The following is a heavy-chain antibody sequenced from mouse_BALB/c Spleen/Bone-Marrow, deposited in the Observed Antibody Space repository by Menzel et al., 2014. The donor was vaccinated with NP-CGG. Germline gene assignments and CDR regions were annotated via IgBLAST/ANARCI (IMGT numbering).Heavy chain of an antibody. V-gene: IGHV5-6-2*01. CDR2: INSNGGGT. Sequence: EVKLVESGGGLVKLGGSLKLSCAASGFTFSSYYMSWVRQTPEKRLELVAAINSNGGGTYYPDTVKGRFTISRDNAKNTLYLQMSSLRSEDTALYCCARRFTTGVTTGAMDYWGQGTSVTVSS. CDR3: ARRFTTGVTTGAMDY. CDR1: GFTFSSYY. D-gene: IGHD1-1*01. J-gene: IGHJ4*01.